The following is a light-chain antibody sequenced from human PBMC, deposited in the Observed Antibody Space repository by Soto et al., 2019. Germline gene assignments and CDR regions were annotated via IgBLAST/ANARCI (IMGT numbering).Light chain of an antibody. CDR1: SSDVGGYNY. CDR3: SSYTSSNTLI. Sequence: QSALTQPASVSGSPGQSITISCTGTSSDVGGYNYVSWYQQHPGKAPKLMIYEVSNRPSGVSDRFSGSMSGNTASLTISGLRAEDESDYYCSSYTSSNTLIFGGGTKLTVL. CDR2: EVS. J-gene: IGLJ2*01. V-gene: IGLV2-14*01.